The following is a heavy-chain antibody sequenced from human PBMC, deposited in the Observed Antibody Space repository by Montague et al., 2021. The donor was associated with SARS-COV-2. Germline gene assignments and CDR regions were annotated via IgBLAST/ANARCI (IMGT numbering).Heavy chain of an antibody. D-gene: IGHD3-10*01. CDR1: GYSINSNYY. CDR2: SYHSGTT. Sequence: SETLSPTCTVSGYSINSNYYWGWIRQPPGKGLEWIGCSYHSGTTXYHPSLKSRVTISLDTSNNHFSLKVTSVTAADTAVYYCARAPYYGPGKPYQFDYWGRGTLVTVSS. J-gene: IGHJ4*02. V-gene: IGHV4-38-2*02. CDR3: ARAPYYGPGKPYQFDY.